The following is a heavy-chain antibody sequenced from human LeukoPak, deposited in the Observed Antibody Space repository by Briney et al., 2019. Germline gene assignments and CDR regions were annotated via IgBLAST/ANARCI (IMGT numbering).Heavy chain of an antibody. Sequence: SETLSLTCTVSGGSISSSSYYGGWIRQPPGKGLEWIGSIYYSGSTYYNPSLKSRVTISVDTSKNQFSLKLSSMTAADTAVYYCARAIEVGAMTPFDYWGQGTLVTVSS. CDR2: IYYSGST. CDR1: GGSISSSSYY. V-gene: IGHV4-39*01. D-gene: IGHD1-26*01. CDR3: ARAIEVGAMTPFDY. J-gene: IGHJ4*02.